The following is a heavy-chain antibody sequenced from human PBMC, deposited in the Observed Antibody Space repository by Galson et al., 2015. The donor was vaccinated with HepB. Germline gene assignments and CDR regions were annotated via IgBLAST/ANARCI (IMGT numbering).Heavy chain of an antibody. V-gene: IGHV3-23*01. D-gene: IGHD3-22*01. CDR1: GFTFSSYA. CDR3: AKDYYDCSTFDY. CDR2: ISGSGGST. J-gene: IGHJ4*02. Sequence: SLRLSCAASGFTFSSYAMSWVRQAPGKGLEWVSGISGSGGSTYYADSVKGRCTISRDNSKNTLYLQMNSLRAEDTAVYYCAKDYYDCSTFDYWGQATLVTVSS.